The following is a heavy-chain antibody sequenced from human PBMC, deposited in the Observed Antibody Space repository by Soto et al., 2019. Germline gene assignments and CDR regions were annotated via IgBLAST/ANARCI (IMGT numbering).Heavy chain of an antibody. CDR3: ARVSFYYVWGSYPINWFDP. CDR1: GGSFSGYY. CDR2: INHSGST. Sequence: ETLSLTCAVYGGSFSGYYWSWIRQPPGKGLEWIGEINHSGSTNYNPSLKSRVTISVDTSKNQFSLKLSSVTAADTAVYYCARVSFYYVWGSYPINWFDPWGQGTLVTVSS. D-gene: IGHD3-16*02. V-gene: IGHV4-34*01. J-gene: IGHJ5*02.